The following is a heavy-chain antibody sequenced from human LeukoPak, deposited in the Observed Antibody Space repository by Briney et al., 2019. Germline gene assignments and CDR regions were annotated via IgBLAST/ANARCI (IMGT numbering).Heavy chain of an antibody. Sequence: PSETLSLTCSLSGGSITNYYWSWMRQPPGKGLEWITWIYSSDNIDYNPSLKSRVTISIVTSNNPFTLRLTSVTTSDTAVYYCARTGEYSGSGPSWAFDIWGQGKMVTVSS. D-gene: IGHD3-10*01. V-gene: IGHV4-4*09. J-gene: IGHJ3*02. CDR3: ARTGEYSGSGPSWAFDI. CDR1: GGSITNYY. CDR2: IYSSDNI.